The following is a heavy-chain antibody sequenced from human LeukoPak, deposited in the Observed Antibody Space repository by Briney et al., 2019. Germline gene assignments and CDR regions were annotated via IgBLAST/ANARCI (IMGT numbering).Heavy chain of an antibody. D-gene: IGHD6-19*01. CDR3: ARGLYKNGWYYFDY. CDR1: GFTFSGYG. Sequence: PGGSLRLSCAASGFTFSGYGIHWVRQAPGKGLEWVAFLSYDGSNKFYADSVKGRFTISRDNSENTLYLQMNSLKAEDTAVYYCARGLYKNGWYYFDYWGQGTLVTVSS. J-gene: IGHJ4*02. V-gene: IGHV3-33*01. CDR2: LSYDGSNK.